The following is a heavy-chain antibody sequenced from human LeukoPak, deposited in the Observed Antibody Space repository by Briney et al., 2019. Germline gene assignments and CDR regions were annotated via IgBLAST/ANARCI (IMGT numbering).Heavy chain of an antibody. CDR3: ARVRTYYDFWSGYEIWFDP. Sequence: ASVKVSCKASGYTFTSYVINWVRQATGQGLEWMGWMNPNSGNTGYAQKFQGRVTMTRNTSISTAYMELSSPRSEDTAVYYCARVRTYYDFWSGYEIWFDPWGQGTLVTVSS. CDR1: GYTFTSYV. J-gene: IGHJ5*02. V-gene: IGHV1-8*01. CDR2: MNPNSGNT. D-gene: IGHD3-3*01.